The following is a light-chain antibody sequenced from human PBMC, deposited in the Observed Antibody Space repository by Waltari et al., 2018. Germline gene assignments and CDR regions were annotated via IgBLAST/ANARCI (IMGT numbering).Light chain of an antibody. J-gene: IGKJ1*01. CDR2: YAN. CDR1: QGISSY. CDR3: QRGNRYPPT. V-gene: IGKV1-13*02. Sequence: IQMSQSPSSLPAPVGDRVTITCRASQGISSYLNWYQQKPGKAPKLLIYYANSLASGVPSRVSGSGSGTEVTLTISSLQPEDFATYYCQRGNRYPPTFGQGTKVEIK.